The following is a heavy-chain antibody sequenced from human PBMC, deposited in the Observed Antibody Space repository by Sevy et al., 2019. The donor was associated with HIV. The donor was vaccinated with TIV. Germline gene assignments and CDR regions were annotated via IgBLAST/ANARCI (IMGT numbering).Heavy chain of an antibody. CDR1: GYTFTSYG. V-gene: IGHV1-18*01. CDR2: ISAYNGNT. Sequence: ASVKVSCKASGYTFTSYGIGWVRQAPGQGLEWMGWISAYNGNTNYAQKLQGRVTMTTDTSTSTAYMELRSLRSDDTAVYYCAREGRYYYDSSGYYETYYYYGMDVWGQGTTVTVSS. D-gene: IGHD3-22*01. J-gene: IGHJ6*02. CDR3: AREGRYYYDSSGYYETYYYYGMDV.